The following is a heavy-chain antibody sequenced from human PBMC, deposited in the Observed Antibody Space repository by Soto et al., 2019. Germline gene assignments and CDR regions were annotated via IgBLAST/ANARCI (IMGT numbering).Heavy chain of an antibody. CDR1: GFSLTTSGVG. J-gene: IGHJ5*02. V-gene: IGHV2-5*02. Sequence: QITLKESGPTLVKPTQTLTLTCTFSGFSLTTSGVGVGWIRQPPGKALEWLALIYWDDDKRYSPSLKSRRTIPKHTSKKQVVRTLTNMAPADTATYFCAHRTTTVTGWFDPWGQGTLVTVSS. D-gene: IGHD4-17*01. CDR2: IYWDDDK. CDR3: AHRTTTVTGWFDP.